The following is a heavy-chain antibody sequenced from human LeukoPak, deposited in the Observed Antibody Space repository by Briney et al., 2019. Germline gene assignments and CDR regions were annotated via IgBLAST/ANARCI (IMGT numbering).Heavy chain of an antibody. V-gene: IGHV3-21*01. D-gene: IGHD6-6*01. CDR2: ISSSSSYI. J-gene: IGHJ4*02. CDR1: GFTFSSYS. Sequence: GGSLRLSCAASGFTFSSYSMNRVRQAPGKGLEWVSSISSSSSYIYYADSVKGRFTISRDNAKNSLYLQMNSLRAEDTAVYYCARAHPEYSSSLWGQGTLVTVSS. CDR3: ARAHPEYSSSL.